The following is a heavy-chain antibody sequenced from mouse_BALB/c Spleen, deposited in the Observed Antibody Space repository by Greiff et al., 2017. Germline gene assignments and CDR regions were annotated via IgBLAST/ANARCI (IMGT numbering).Heavy chain of an antibody. D-gene: IGHD1-1*01. CDR3: ARRDRRDGYWYFDV. J-gene: IGHJ1*01. CDR1: GYTFSSYW. Sequence: LVESGAELMKPGASVKISCKATGYTFSSYWIEWVKQRPGHGLEWIGEILPGSGSTNYNEKFKGKATFTADTSSNTAYMQLSSLTSEDSAVYYCARRDRRDGYWYFDVWGAGTTVTVSS. CDR2: ILPGSGST. V-gene: IGHV1-9*01.